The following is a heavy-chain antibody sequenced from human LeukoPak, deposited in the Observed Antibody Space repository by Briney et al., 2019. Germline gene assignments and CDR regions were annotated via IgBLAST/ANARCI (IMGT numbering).Heavy chain of an antibody. V-gene: IGHV4-39*01. D-gene: IGHD6-13*01. CDR2: INYSGST. J-gene: IGHJ4*02. CDR1: GGSISISNYY. CDR3: ASYMVAADTKYYFDH. Sequence: NPSETLSLTCTVSGGSISISNYYWAWMRQPPGKVLEWIGSINYSGSTYYNPSLRSRVTMSVDTSKNQFSLKVSSVTAADTAVYYCASYMVAADTKYYFDHWGQGTLVTASS.